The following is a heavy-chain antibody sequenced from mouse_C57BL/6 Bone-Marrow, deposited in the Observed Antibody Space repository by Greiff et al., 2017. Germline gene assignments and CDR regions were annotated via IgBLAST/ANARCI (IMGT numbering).Heavy chain of an antibody. Sequence: EVLLLESGGGLVKPGASLKFSCAASGFTFSSYAMPWVRQTPEQRLEWVATISHGGSYTYYPDNVKGGFTISRDNAKNNLYLQMSSLKSEDTAMYYCAREGHIASPLDYWGQGTALTVSS. CDR3: AREGHIASPLDY. CDR1: GFTFSSYA. CDR2: ISHGGSYT. V-gene: IGHV5-4*01. J-gene: IGHJ2*01.